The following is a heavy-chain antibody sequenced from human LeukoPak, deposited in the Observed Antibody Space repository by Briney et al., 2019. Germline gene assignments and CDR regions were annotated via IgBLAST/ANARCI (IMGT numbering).Heavy chain of an antibody. CDR3: ARYSYSGSDAFDI. CDR1: GGPISSYY. Sequence: SETLSLTCIVSGGPISSYYWSWIRQPPGKGLEWIGYISYSGSINYNPSLKSRVTISVDTSKNQFSLKLSSVTAADTAVYDCARYSYSGSDAFDIWGQGTMVTVSS. V-gene: IGHV4-59*01. D-gene: IGHD1-26*01. CDR2: ISYSGSI. J-gene: IGHJ3*02.